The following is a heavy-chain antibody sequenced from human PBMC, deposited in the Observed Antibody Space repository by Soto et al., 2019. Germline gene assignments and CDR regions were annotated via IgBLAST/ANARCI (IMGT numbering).Heavy chain of an antibody. J-gene: IGHJ4*02. V-gene: IGHV2-5*02. CDR1: GFSLSTSGVG. D-gene: IGHD2-2*01. CDR3: AGSSTYPFDDY. Sequence: QITLKESGPTLVKPTQTLTLTCTFSGFSLSTSGVGVGWIRQPPGKALEWLALIYWDDDKRYSPSLKSRLTITKDTSKSQVVLTMTNMDTVDTATYYCAGSSTYPFDDYWGQGTLVTVSS. CDR2: IYWDDDK.